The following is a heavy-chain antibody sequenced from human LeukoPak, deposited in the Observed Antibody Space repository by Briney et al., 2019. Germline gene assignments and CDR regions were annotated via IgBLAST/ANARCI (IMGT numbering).Heavy chain of an antibody. CDR1: GYSFTSYW. Sequence: GESLKISCKGSGYSFTSYWIGWVRQMPGKGLGWMGIIYPGGSDTRYSPSFQGQVTISADKSINTAYRQWSSLKASDTAMYYCARLYCNGGTCYLGYDYWGQGTLVTVSS. CDR2: IYPGGSDT. CDR3: ARLYCNGGTCYLGYDY. J-gene: IGHJ4*02. V-gene: IGHV5-51*01. D-gene: IGHD2-8*02.